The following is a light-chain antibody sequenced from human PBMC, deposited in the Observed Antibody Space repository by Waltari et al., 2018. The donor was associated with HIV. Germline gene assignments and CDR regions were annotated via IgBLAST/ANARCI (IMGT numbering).Light chain of an antibody. CDR2: KDT. CDR1: ALPKQY. J-gene: IGLJ2*01. V-gene: IGLV3-25*03. CDR3: QSGDSTGTSMI. Sequence: SDELTQPPSVSVSPGQTARITCSGDALPKQYVYWYQQKPGQTPVVVMNKDTERPSGIPVRFSGSSSGTTVTLTISGVQAEDEGDYYCQSGDSTGTSMIFGGGTKLTVL.